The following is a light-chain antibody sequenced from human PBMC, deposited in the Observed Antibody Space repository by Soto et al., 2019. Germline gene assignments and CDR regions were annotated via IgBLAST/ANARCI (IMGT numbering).Light chain of an antibody. V-gene: IGKV1-6*01. CDR1: QGIRND. Sequence: IPMTQSPSSLSASVGDRVTITCRASQGIRNDLGWYQQKPGKAPKLLIYAASSLQSGVSSRFRGRGSGTDFSLTISSLQPEDFATYYCLRDSAFPWTFGQGTKVEVK. CDR3: LRDSAFPWT. CDR2: AAS. J-gene: IGKJ1*01.